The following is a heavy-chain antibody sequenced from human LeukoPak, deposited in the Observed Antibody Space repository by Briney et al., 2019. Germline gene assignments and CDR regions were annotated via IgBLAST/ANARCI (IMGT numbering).Heavy chain of an antibody. CDR3: AREGSYYDSSGYYYFHAFDI. D-gene: IGHD3-22*01. CDR2: ISSSSSYI. CDR1: GFTFSSYS. V-gene: IGHV3-21*01. Sequence: PGGSLRLSCAASGFTFSSYSMNWVRQAPGKGLEWVSSISSSSSYIYYADSVKGRFTISRDNAKNSLYLQMNSLRAEDTAVYYCAREGSYYDSSGYYYFHAFDIWGQGTMVTVSS. J-gene: IGHJ3*02.